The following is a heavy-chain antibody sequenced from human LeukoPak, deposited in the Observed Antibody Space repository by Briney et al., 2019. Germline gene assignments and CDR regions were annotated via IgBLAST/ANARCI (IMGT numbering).Heavy chain of an antibody. D-gene: IGHD6-19*01. CDR3: ARCRYSSGWPYYYGMDV. Sequence: PSETLSLTCTVSGGSISDYYWTWIRQPPGKGLEWIGYIYYSGSTNYNPSLKSRVTISVDTSKNQFSLKLSSVTAADTAVYYCARCRYSSGWPYYYGMDVWGQGTTVTVSS. J-gene: IGHJ6*02. CDR1: GGSISDYY. CDR2: IYYSGST. V-gene: IGHV4-59*01.